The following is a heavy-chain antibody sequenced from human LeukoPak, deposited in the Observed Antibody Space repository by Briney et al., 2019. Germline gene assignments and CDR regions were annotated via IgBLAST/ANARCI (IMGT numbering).Heavy chain of an antibody. CDR1: GFTFSTFW. CDR3: ATGSIWFNYYYYMGV. D-gene: IGHD6-13*01. Sequence: PRGSLRLSCAASGFTFSTFWMTWVRQAPGKGLEWVANIKQDGSEEYYVDSVLGRFTISRDNAKNSLYLQMNSLRAEDTALYYCATGSIWFNYYYYMGVWGLGTPVTVSS. J-gene: IGHJ6*03. V-gene: IGHV3-7*01. CDR2: IKQDGSEE.